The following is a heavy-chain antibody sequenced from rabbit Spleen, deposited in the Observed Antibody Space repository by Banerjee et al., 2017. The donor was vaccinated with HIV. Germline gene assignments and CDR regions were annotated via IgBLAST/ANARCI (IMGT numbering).Heavy chain of an antibody. D-gene: IGHD1-1*01. J-gene: IGHJ6*01. V-gene: IGHV1S45*01. Sequence: EQLGESGGGLVKPEGSLTLTCKASGFSSSSRYYMCWVRQAPGKGLEWIACIYAGSSGTTYFASWAKGRFTISKTSSTTVTLQMTSLTAADTATYFCARYTSSSFSSYGMDLWGPGTLVTVS. CDR1: GFSSSSRYY. CDR2: IYAGSSGTT. CDR3: ARYTSSSFSSYGMDL.